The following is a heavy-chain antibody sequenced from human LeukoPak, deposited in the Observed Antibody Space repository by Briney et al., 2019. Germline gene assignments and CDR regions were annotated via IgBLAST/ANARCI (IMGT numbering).Heavy chain of an antibody. CDR2: IKEDESAK. CDR1: GFTFSSYA. J-gene: IGHJ4*02. Sequence: GGSLRLSCAASGFTFSSYAMSWVRQAPGKGLEWVANIKEDESAKHQADSVKGRFTISRDNAQNSVYLQMSSLRGEDTAVYYCARDVGGSLDYWGQGTLVTVSS. D-gene: IGHD1-26*01. CDR3: ARDVGGSLDY. V-gene: IGHV3-7*01.